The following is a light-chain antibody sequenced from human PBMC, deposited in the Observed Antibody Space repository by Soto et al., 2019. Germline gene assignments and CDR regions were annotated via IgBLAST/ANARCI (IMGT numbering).Light chain of an antibody. CDR3: AAWDDSLSGVL. CDR1: SSNIGANS. V-gene: IGLV1-47*02. J-gene: IGLJ2*01. Sequence: QSVLTQPPSASGTPGQRVTISCSGSSSNIGANSVSWYQQLPGAAPKLLIYSSDKRPSGVPDRFSGSKSGTSGSLAISGLRSEDEADYYCAAWDDSLSGVLFGGGTKLTVL. CDR2: SSD.